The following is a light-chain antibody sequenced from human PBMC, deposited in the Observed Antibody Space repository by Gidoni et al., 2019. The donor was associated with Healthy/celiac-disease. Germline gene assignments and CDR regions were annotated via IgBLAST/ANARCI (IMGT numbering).Light chain of an antibody. CDR3: QQDYNLL. J-gene: IGKJ4*01. V-gene: IGKV3D-7*01. CDR2: GAS. CDR1: QSVSSSY. Sequence: PGERVTLSCRASQSVSSSYLTWYQQKPGQAPRLLIYGASTRATSIPARFSGSGSGTDFTLTISSLQPEDFAVYYCQQDYNLLFXGXTKVEIK.